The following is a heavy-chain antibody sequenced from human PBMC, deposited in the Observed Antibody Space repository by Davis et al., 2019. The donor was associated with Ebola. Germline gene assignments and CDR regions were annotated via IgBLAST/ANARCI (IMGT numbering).Heavy chain of an antibody. D-gene: IGHD1-26*01. CDR1: GYTFTSYG. CDR2: INPSGGST. V-gene: IGHV1-46*01. CDR3: ARYSGLDF. Sequence: ASVKVSCKASGYTFTSYGISWVRQAPGQGLEWMGIINPSGGSTSYAQKFQGRVTMTRDTSITTAYMELTRLKYDDTAVYYCARYSGLDFWGQGTRVTVSS. J-gene: IGHJ4*02.